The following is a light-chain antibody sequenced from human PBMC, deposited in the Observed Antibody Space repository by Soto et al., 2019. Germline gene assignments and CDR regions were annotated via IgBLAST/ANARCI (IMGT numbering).Light chain of an antibody. V-gene: IGKV3-15*01. CDR1: QSFSSN. Sequence: EIVMTQSPATLSVSPGERATLSCRASQSFSSNLAWFQHKPGQAPRLLIYGASTRATGIPARFSGSGSGTEFTLTISSLQSEDFAVYYCQQYIDWPRTFGQGTKVEI. J-gene: IGKJ1*01. CDR2: GAS. CDR3: QQYIDWPRT.